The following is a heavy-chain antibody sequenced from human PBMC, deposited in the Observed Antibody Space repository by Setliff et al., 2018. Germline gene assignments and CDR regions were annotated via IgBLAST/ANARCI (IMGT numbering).Heavy chain of an antibody. CDR1: GGTFSSSG. V-gene: IGHV1-69*05. CDR3: AREGVDTRSSTDYRYYMDV. CDR2: TIPLFGTT. Sequence: SVKVSCKASGGTFSSSGISWVRQAPGQGLEWMGGTIPLFGTTSYAQRFQGRVTIITDESTSTAYMEVSSLRSEDTAVYYCAREGVDTRSSTDYRYYMDVWGKGTTVTVSS. D-gene: IGHD5-18*01. J-gene: IGHJ6*03.